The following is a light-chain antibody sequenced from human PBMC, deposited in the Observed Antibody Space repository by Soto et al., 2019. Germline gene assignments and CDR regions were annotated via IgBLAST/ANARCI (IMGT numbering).Light chain of an antibody. J-gene: IGKJ1*01. CDR3: QQYGTSPRGT. CDR1: QSVSSTF. V-gene: IGKV3-20*01. Sequence: DIVLTQSPGTLSLSPGERATLSCRASQSVSSTFFAWYQQKPGQAPRLLMFGASNRATGIPDGFSGSGSGTDFTLTISRLEPEDFAMYYCQQYGTSPRGTFGQGTKVDIK. CDR2: GAS.